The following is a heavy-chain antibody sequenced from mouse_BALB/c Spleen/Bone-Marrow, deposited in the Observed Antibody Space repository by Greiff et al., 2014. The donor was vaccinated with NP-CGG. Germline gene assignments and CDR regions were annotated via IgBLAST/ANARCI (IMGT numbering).Heavy chain of an antibody. Sequence: DVKLVESGGGLVQPGGSLRLSCATSGFTFTDYYMSWVRQPPGKALEWLGFIRNKANGYTTEYSASVKGRFTISRDNSQSILYLQMNTLRAEDSATYCCARDRNYGSSWYFDVWGAGTTVTVSS. D-gene: IGHD1-1*01. CDR2: IRNKANGYTT. J-gene: IGHJ1*01. V-gene: IGHV7-3*02. CDR3: ARDRNYGSSWYFDV. CDR1: GFTFTDYY.